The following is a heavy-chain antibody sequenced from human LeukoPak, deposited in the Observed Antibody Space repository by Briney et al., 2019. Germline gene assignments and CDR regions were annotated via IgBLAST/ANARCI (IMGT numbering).Heavy chain of an antibody. V-gene: IGHV4-34*01. CDR3: ARAASSGYYYLDY. CDR2: INHSGST. CDR1: GGSFSGYY. Sequence: SETLSLNCAVYGGSFSGYYWSWIRQPPGKGLEWIGEINHSGSTNYNPSLKSRVTISVDTSKNQFSLKLSSVTAADTAVYYCARAASSGYYYLDYWGQGTLVTVSS. J-gene: IGHJ4*02. D-gene: IGHD3-22*01.